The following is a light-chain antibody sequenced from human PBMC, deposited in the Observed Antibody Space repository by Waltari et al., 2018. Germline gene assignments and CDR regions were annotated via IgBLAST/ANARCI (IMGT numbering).Light chain of an antibody. CDR3: QQYSALPYT. CDR1: QSVLDNANNRNY. CDR2: WAS. V-gene: IGKV4-1*01. Sequence: DIVMTQSPDSLAVSLGARATINCKSSQSVLDNANNRNYLSWYQQKSGQPPKVLFYWASSRKSGVPDRFSASGSVANFTLTITSLQAEDVGLYYCQQYSALPYTFGQGTKLEVK. J-gene: IGKJ2*01.